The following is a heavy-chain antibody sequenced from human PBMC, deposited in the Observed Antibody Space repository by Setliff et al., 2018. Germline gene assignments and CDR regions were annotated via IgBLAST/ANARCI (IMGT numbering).Heavy chain of an antibody. V-gene: IGHV3-30*02. CDR2: IRYDGSNK. J-gene: IGHJ5*02. Sequence: GGSLRLSCAASGFTFSKYGMYWVRQAPGKGLEWVAFIRYDGSNKYYADSVKGRFTISRDNSKNILSLQMNSLRGEDTAVYSCARDGKQYYYDSTGYYRNWFDPWGQGTLVTVSS. CDR3: ARDGKQYYYDSTGYYRNWFDP. CDR1: GFTFSKYG. D-gene: IGHD3-22*01.